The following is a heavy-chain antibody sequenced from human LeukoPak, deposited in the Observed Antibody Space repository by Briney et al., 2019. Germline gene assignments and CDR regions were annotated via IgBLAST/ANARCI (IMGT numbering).Heavy chain of an antibody. CDR1: GFTFSSYG. D-gene: IGHD4-17*01. CDR2: ISYDGSNK. J-gene: IGHJ4*02. CDR3: AKAHRDYGDYYFDY. Sequence: GGSLRLSCAASGFTFSSYGMHWVRQAPGKGLEWVAVISYDGSNKYYADSVKGRFTISRDNSKNTLYLQMNSLRAEDTAVYYCAKAHRDYGDYYFDYWGQGTLVTVSS. V-gene: IGHV3-30*18.